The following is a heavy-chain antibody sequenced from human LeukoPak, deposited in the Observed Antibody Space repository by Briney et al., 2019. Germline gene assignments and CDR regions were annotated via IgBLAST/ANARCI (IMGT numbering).Heavy chain of an antibody. CDR2: MSGSGGST. J-gene: IGHJ4*02. V-gene: IGHV3-23*01. Sequence: GGSLRLSCAASGFTFSSYAMSWVRQAPGKGLEWVSAMSGSGGSTYYADSVKGRFTISRDNSKNTLYLQMNSLRAEDTAVYYCAKDHYDSSGYYWDYWGQGTLVTVSS. CDR3: AKDHYDSSGYYWDY. D-gene: IGHD3-22*01. CDR1: GFTFSSYA.